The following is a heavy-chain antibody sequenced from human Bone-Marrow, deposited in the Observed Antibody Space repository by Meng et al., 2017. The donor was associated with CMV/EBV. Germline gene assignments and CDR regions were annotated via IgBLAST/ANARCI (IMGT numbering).Heavy chain of an antibody. Sequence: SETLSLTCTVSGGSIRSYYWSWIRQPPGKGLEWIGYIYYSGSTNYNPSLKSRVTISVDTSKNQFSLKLSSVTAADTAVYYCARGAYYDSSGYYYHGIAFDIWGQGTMVTLSS. D-gene: IGHD3-22*01. V-gene: IGHV4-59*01. CDR2: IYYSGST. J-gene: IGHJ3*02. CDR3: ARGAYYDSSGYYYHGIAFDI. CDR1: GGSIRSYY.